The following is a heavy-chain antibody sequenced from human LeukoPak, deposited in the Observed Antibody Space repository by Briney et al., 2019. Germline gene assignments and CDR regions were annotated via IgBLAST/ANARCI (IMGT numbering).Heavy chain of an antibody. D-gene: IGHD3-9*01. CDR2: ISSSSSYI. CDR1: GFTFSSYS. Sequence: PGGSLRLSCAASGFTFSSYSMNWVRQAPGKGLEWVSSISSSSSYIYYADSVKGRFTISGDNSKNTLCLQMNSLRAEDTAVFYCAKAPYYDILTGYSYFQHWGQGTLVTVSS. J-gene: IGHJ1*01. V-gene: IGHV3-21*04. CDR3: AKAPYYDILTGYSYFQH.